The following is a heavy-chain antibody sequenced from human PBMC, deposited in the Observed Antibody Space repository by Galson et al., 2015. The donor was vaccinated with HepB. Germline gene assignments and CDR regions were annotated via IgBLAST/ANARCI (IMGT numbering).Heavy chain of an antibody. J-gene: IGHJ4*02. Sequence: SLRLSCAASGFTFSSYSMNWVRQAPGKGLEWVSHISSSSSSVDYADSVKGRFTISRDNAKNSLYLQMSSLRAEDTAVYFCARTRGYSYGYGDYWGLGTVVTVSS. CDR2: ISSSSSSV. CDR1: GFTFSSYS. V-gene: IGHV3-48*01. D-gene: IGHD5-18*01. CDR3: ARTRGYSYGYGDY.